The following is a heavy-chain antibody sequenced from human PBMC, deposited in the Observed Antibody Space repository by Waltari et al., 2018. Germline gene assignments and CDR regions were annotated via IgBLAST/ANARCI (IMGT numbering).Heavy chain of an antibody. CDR2: INAGNGNT. D-gene: IGHD2-8*01. CDR3: AREALGYCTNGVCYAFDY. V-gene: IGHV1-3*03. Sequence: VQLVQSGAEVKKPGASVKVSCKASGYPFTSYAMHWVRQAPGQRLEWMGWINAGNGNTKYSQEFQGRVTITRDTSASTAYMELSSLRSEDMAVYYCAREALGYCTNGVCYAFDYWGQGTLVTVSS. J-gene: IGHJ4*02. CDR1: GYPFTSYA.